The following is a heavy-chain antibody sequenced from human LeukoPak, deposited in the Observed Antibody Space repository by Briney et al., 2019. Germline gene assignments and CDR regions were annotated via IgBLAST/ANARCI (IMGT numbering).Heavy chain of an antibody. D-gene: IGHD6-13*01. Sequence: ASVKVSCKTSAYTFSNYYIHWVRQAPGQGLEWRGTINPSSGSPSYAQKFQGRVTMTRDMSTSTVYMELSSLRSEDTAVYYCARERYRDSSPQDFDYWGQGTLVTVSS. CDR2: INPSSGSP. J-gene: IGHJ4*02. V-gene: IGHV1-46*01. CDR1: AYTFSNYY. CDR3: ARERYRDSSPQDFDY.